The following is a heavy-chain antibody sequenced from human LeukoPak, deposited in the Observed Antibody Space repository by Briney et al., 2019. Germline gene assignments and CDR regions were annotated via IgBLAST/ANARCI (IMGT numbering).Heavy chain of an antibody. D-gene: IGHD3-10*01. CDR1: GGSISSHF. J-gene: IGHJ5*02. Sequence: SETLSLTCTVPGGSISSHFWSWIRQPPGKGLEWIGYMFYSGRTTYTPSLKSRVTISVDASKIQFSLKLTSVSAADTAVYYCARDRAPVTMIRGAPGGFDPWGQGTLVTVSS. CDR3: ARDRAPVTMIRGAPGGFDP. CDR2: MFYSGRT. V-gene: IGHV4-59*11.